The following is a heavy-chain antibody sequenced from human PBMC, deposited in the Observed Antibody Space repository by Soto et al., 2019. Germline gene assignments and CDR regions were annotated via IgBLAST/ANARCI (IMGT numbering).Heavy chain of an antibody. V-gene: IGHV1-8*01. CDR1: GYTFTSYD. Sequence: QVQLVQSRAEVKKPGASVKVSCKASGYTFTSYDINWVRQGTGQELEWMGWINPNSGNTGYAQKFQGRVTMTRNTSISTAYMELSSLRSEDTAVYSCARTLYGDNVDYWGQGTLVTVSS. J-gene: IGHJ4*02. CDR2: INPNSGNT. CDR3: ARTLYGDNVDY. D-gene: IGHD4-17*01.